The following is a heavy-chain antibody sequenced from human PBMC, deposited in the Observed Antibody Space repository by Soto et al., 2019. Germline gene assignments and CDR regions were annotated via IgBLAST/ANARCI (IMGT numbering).Heavy chain of an antibody. CDR2: ISGSGGST. V-gene: IGHV3-23*01. J-gene: IGHJ6*02. CDR3: PKPSQGALYYCSMDV. Sequence: EVQLLESGGGLVQPGGSLRLSCAASEFTFSSYAMSWVRQAPGKGLEWVSGISGSGGSTYYADSVKGRFTISRDNSKNMLYLQMTSLRAEATAVYYCPKPSQGALYYCSMDVWGQGPMDTVSS. CDR1: EFTFSSYA.